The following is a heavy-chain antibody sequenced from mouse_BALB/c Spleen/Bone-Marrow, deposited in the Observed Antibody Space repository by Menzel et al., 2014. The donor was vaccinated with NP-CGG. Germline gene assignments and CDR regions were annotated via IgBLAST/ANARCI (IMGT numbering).Heavy chain of an antibody. D-gene: IGHD1-1*01. J-gene: IGHJ3*01. Sequence: EVQVVESGAELVEPGASVKLSCTASGFNIKDPYMHWVKQRPEQGLEWIGRIDPANGNTKYDPKFQGKATITADTSSNTAYLQLSSLTSEDTAVYYCAPYYYGRWFTYWGQGTLVTVSA. CDR2: IDPANGNT. CDR3: APYYYGRWFTY. V-gene: IGHV14-3*02. CDR1: GFNIKDPY.